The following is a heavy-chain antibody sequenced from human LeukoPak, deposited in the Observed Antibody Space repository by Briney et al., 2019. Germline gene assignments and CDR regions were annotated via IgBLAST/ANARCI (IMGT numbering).Heavy chain of an antibody. CDR2: IQSKTDGGTT. Sequence: GGSLKLSCAASGFTFSDAWMTWVRQAPGKGLECVGFIQSKTDGGTTDSAAPVKGRFTVSRDDSKNTLYLQMNSLNSEDTAVYYCTTWSSQFDYWGQGTLVTVSS. CDR3: TTWSSQFDY. CDR1: GFTFSDAW. V-gene: IGHV3-15*05. J-gene: IGHJ4*02. D-gene: IGHD6-6*01.